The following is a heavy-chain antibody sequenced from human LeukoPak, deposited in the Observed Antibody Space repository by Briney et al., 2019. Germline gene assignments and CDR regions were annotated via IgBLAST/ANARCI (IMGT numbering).Heavy chain of an antibody. V-gene: IGHV4-4*09. Sequence: SETLSLTCTVSGVSISSYYWSWIRQPPGKGLEWIGYIYTSGSTNYNPSLKSRVTISVDTSQNQFSLKLSSVTAADTAVYYCARHGIGYYYMDVWGKGTTVTVSS. CDR3: ARHGIGYYYMDV. J-gene: IGHJ6*03. CDR2: IYTSGST. D-gene: IGHD1-26*01. CDR1: GVSISSYY.